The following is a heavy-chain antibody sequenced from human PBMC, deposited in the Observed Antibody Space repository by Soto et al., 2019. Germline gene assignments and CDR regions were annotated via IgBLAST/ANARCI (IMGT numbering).Heavy chain of an antibody. CDR1: TFTINTYS. Sequence: LRLSCVASTFTINTYSLNWVRQAPGKGLEWVSSITSGSSFIDYADSVKGRFTISRDDAKNSLFLQMSSLRADDTAVYYCARSQRNGAMDVWGQGTTVTVSS. D-gene: IGHD2-8*01. V-gene: IGHV3-21*01. CDR2: ITSGSSFI. J-gene: IGHJ6*02. CDR3: ARSQRNGAMDV.